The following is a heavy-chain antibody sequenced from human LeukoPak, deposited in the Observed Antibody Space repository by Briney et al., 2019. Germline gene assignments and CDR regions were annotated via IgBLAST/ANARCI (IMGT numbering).Heavy chain of an antibody. J-gene: IGHJ4*02. CDR3: TRVWRLAAAGRGYYFDC. Sequence: SGGSLRLSCAASGFTFTNYAMNWVRQAPGKGLEWVGFIRSKAYGGTTEYAASVKGRFTISRDDSKSIAYLQMNSLKTEDTAVYYCTRVWRLAAAGRGYYFDCWGQGTLVTVSS. CDR1: GFTFTNYA. V-gene: IGHV3-49*04. D-gene: IGHD6-13*01. CDR2: IRSKAYGGTT.